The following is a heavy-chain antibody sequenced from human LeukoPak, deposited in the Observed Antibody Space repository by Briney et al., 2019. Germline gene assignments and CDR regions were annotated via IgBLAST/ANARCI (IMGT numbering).Heavy chain of an antibody. D-gene: IGHD2-15*01. Sequence: GGSLRLSCAASGFTFSSYAMSWVRQAPGKGLEWVSAISGSGGSTYYADSVKGRFTISRDNSKNTLYLQMNSLRAEDTAVYYCARDRGSYCSGGSCHFFDYWGQGTLVTVSS. CDR2: ISGSGGST. J-gene: IGHJ4*02. CDR1: GFTFSSYA. V-gene: IGHV3-23*01. CDR3: ARDRGSYCSGGSCHFFDY.